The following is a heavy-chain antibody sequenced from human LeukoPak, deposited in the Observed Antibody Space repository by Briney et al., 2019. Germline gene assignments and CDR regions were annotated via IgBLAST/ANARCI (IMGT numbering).Heavy chain of an antibody. V-gene: IGHV3-30*01. Sequence: GRSLRLSCAASGFIFSNYAMHWVRQAPGKGLEWVAVISYVATNKYYADSAKGRFTISRDNSKNTLFLQMNSLRAEDTAVYYCARGWELQDDYFDFWGQGTLVTVSS. J-gene: IGHJ4*02. CDR1: GFIFSNYA. CDR3: ARGWELQDDYFDF. D-gene: IGHD1-26*01. CDR2: ISYVATNK.